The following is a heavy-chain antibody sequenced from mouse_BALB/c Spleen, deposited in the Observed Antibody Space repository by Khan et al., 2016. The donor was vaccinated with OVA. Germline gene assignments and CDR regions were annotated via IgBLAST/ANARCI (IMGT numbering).Heavy chain of an antibody. Sequence: QVQLKESGAELVKAGASVKMSCKASGYTFTSYWMHWVKQRLGQGLEWFAETNPTNGRTYYNEKFKSKATLTVDKSSSTAYMLLSGPTFEDSAVYYGARIKKIVATYFDYWGQGTTVTVSS. CDR2: TNPTNGRT. CDR1: GYTFTSYW. J-gene: IGHJ2*01. V-gene: IGHV1S81*02. D-gene: IGHD1-1*01. CDR3: ARIKKIVATYFDY.